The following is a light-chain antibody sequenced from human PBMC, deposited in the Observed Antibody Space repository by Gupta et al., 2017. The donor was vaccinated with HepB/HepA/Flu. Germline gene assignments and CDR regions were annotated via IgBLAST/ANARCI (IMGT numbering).Light chain of an antibody. CDR2: AAS. J-gene: IGKJ2*02. Sequence: DIQMTQSPSSLSASVGDRVTITCLASQSISSYLNWYQQKRGKAPKLLIYAASRLQSGVPSRFSGRACATDFTLSIIMLPPEDFATYYIQESDTTPRTFGEGTKVEIK. CDR3: QESDTTPRT. CDR1: QSISSY. V-gene: IGKV1-39*01.